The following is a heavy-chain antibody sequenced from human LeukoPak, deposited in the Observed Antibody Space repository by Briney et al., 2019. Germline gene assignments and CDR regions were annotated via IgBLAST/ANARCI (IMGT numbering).Heavy chain of an antibody. CDR2: IGTAGDT. CDR3: ARGEAMSWFDP. J-gene: IGHJ5*02. CDR1: GFTFSSYD. D-gene: IGHD5-18*01. Sequence: GGSLRLSCAAYGFTFSSYDLHWVRQATGKGLEWVSAIGTAGDTYYPGSVKGRFTISRENAKNSLYLQMNSLRAGDTAVYYCARGEAMSWFDPWGQGTLVTVSS. V-gene: IGHV3-13*01.